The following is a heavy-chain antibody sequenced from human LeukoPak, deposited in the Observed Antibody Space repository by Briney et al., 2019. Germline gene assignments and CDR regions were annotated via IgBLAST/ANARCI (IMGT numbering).Heavy chain of an antibody. V-gene: IGHV1-46*01. J-gene: IGHJ4*02. D-gene: IGHD1-1*01. CDR3: ARDATGMSAY. CDR1: GYTFTNFY. CDR2: INPSGANT. Sequence: ASVKVSCKTSGYTFTNFYMHWVRQAPGQGLEWMGIINPSGANTGYAQKFQGRVTMTRDTSTSTVYMELSSLRSEDTAVYYCARDATGMSAYWGQGTLVTVTS.